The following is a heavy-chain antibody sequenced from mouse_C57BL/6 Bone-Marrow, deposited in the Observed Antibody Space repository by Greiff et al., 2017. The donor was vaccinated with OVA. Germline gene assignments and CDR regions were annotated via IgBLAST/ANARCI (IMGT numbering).Heavy chain of an antibody. V-gene: IGHV5-6*01. CDR1: GFTFSSYG. J-gene: IGHJ3*01. CDR2: ISSGGSYP. D-gene: IGHD1-1*01. Sequence: VQLKESGGDLVKPGGSLKLSCAASGFTFSSYGMSWVRQTPDKRLEWVATISSGGSYPYSPDRVKGRFTIARDNAKNTLYLQMSSLKSEDTAMYYCARHGASYGSWAYWGQGTLVTVSA. CDR3: ARHGASYGSWAY.